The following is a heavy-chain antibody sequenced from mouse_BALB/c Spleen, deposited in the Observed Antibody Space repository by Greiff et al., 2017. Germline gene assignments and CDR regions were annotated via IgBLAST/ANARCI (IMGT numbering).Heavy chain of an antibody. CDR1: GFNIKDYY. CDR2: IDPENGDT. V-gene: IGHV14-4*02. D-gene: IGHD2-1*01. CDR3: ARSIYGNLAY. Sequence: EVQLQQSGAELVRSGASVKLSCTASGFNIKDYYMHWVKQRPEQGLEWIGWIDPENGDTEYAPKFQGKATMTADTSSNTAYLQLSSLTSEDTAVYYCARSIYGNLAYWGQGTLVTVSA. J-gene: IGHJ3*01.